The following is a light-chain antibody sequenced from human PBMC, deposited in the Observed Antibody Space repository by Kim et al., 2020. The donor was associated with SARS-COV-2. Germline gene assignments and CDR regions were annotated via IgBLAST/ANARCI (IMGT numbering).Light chain of an antibody. Sequence: QRFTSSCTESSSNNQRSTVLWYQHLPGTAPKLLIYHNNQRPSGVPARFSGSKSGTSASLAIGGLQSEDEADYYCAAWDDSLNGPWVFGGGTQLTVL. CDR2: HNN. V-gene: IGLV1-44*01. CDR3: AAWDDSLNGPWV. J-gene: IGLJ3*02. CDR1: SSNNQRST.